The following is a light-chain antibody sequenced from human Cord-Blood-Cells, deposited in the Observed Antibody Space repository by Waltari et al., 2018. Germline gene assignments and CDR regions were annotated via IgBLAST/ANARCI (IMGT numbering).Light chain of an antibody. Sequence: DIQMTQSPSSLSASVGDRVTITCRASQSISSYLNWYQQKPGKAPKLLIYAASSLQSGVPSRFSGSGSGTDFTLTISILQPEEFATYDCQQSYSTPYSFGQGTKLEIK. V-gene: IGKV1-39*01. CDR1: QSISSY. CDR2: AAS. CDR3: QQSYSTPYS. J-gene: IGKJ2*03.